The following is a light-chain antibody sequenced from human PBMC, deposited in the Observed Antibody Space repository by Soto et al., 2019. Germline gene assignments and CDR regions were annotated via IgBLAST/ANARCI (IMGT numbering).Light chain of an antibody. Sequence: QSALTQPPSASGSPGQSVTISCTGTSSDIGAYHYVSWYQQHPGKAPKLIISEVSKRPSGVPDRFSGSKSGNTASLTVSGLQAEDEADYFCSSYAGFSNLVFGGGTKLTVL. CDR1: SSDIGAYHY. J-gene: IGLJ2*01. CDR3: SSYAGFSNLV. V-gene: IGLV2-8*01. CDR2: EVS.